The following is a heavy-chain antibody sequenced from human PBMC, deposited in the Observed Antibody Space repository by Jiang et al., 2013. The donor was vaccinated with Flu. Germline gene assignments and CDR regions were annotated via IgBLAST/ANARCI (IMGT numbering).Heavy chain of an antibody. Sequence: GSGLVKPSETLSLTCTVSGGSISSSSYYWGWIRQPPGKGLEWIGSIYYSGSTYYNPSLKSRVTISVDTSKNQFSLKLSSVTAADTAVYYCARLGDYGSGNMDAFDIWGQGTMVTVSS. V-gene: IGHV4-39*01. CDR2: IYYSGST. CDR3: ARLGDYGSGNMDAFDI. J-gene: IGHJ3*02. D-gene: IGHD3-10*01. CDR1: GGSISSSSYY.